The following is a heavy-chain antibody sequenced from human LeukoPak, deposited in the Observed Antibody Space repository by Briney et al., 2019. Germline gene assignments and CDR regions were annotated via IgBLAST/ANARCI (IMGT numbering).Heavy chain of an antibody. J-gene: IGHJ6*02. CDR2: MNPNSGNT. D-gene: IGHD3-3*01. V-gene: IGHV1-8*01. CDR1: GYTFISYD. Sequence: GASVKVSCKASGYTFISYDINWVRQATGQGLEWMGWMNPNSGNTGYAQKFQGRVTMTRNTSISTAYMELSSLRSEDTAVYYCARGLEGFLASGDYYYYGMDVWGQGTTVTVSS. CDR3: ARGLEGFLASGDYYYYGMDV.